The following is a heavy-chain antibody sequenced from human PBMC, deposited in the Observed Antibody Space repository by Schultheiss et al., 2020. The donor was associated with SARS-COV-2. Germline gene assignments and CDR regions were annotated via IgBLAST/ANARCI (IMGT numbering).Heavy chain of an antibody. D-gene: IGHD6-19*01. CDR3: ARRGTGWQFADY. J-gene: IGHJ4*02. CDR2: IYPGDSDT. V-gene: IGHV5-51*01. CDR1: GYTFAGYW. Sequence: GGSLRLSCKGSGYTFAGYWIGWVRQMPGKGLEWMGIIYPGDSDTIYSPSFQGQVTISADKSIFTAYLQWSSLKASDTAIYYCARRGTGWQFADYWGQGTLVTVSS.